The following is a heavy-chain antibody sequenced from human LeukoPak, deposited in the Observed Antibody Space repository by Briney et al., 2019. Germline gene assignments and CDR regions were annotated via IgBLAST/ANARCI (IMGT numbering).Heavy chain of an antibody. V-gene: IGHV4-61*02. Sequence: SETLSLTCTVSGGSISSGSYYWSWIRQPAGKGLEWIGRIYTSGSTNYNPSLKSRVTISVDTSKNQFSLKLSSVTAADTAVYYCARLQLGYCSSTSCYRPFDYWGQGTLVTVSS. D-gene: IGHD2-2*01. J-gene: IGHJ4*02. CDR2: IYTSGST. CDR3: ARLQLGYCSSTSCYRPFDY. CDR1: GGSISSGSYY.